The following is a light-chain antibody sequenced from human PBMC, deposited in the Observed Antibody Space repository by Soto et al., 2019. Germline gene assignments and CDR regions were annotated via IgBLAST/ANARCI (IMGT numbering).Light chain of an antibody. CDR3: QQYNNWPYT. V-gene: IGKV3-15*01. CDR2: GAS. J-gene: IGKJ2*01. Sequence: EIVMTQSPATLSVSPGERASLSCRASQSVGSNLAWYQQTAGQAPRLLIYGASPRATGIPARFSGSGSGTEFTLTISSLQSEDFAVYSCQQYNNWPYTFGQGTKLEIK. CDR1: QSVGSN.